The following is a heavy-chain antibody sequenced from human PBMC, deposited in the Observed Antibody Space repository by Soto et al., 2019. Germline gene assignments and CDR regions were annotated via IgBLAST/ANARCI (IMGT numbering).Heavy chain of an antibody. V-gene: IGHV1-18*04. D-gene: IGHD1-26*01. J-gene: IGHJ4*02. CDR2: LSAYNANT. CDR1: CYTFSNYG. CDR3: VKSGGEAELLILDY. Sequence: QVQLVQSGDELKKPGASVRVSCQASCYTFSNYGITWVRQAPGKGLEWVGWLSAYNANTKYAQKLQGRVTMTTDTSTNTVYMELRNLRSDDTAVYYCVKSGGEAELLILDYWGQGTRVTVSS.